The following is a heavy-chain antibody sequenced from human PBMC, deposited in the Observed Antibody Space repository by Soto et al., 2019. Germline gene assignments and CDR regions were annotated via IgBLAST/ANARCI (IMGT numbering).Heavy chain of an antibody. CDR2: IYYSGST. CDR3: ARVRENVDTAMVPSLFDY. J-gene: IGHJ4*02. D-gene: IGHD5-18*01. Sequence: NPSETLSLTCTVSGGSISSGGYYWSWIRQHPGKGLEWIGYIYYSGSTYYNPSLKSRVTISVDTSKNQFSLKLSSVTAADTAVYYCARVRENVDTAMVPSLFDYWGQGTLVTVSS. V-gene: IGHV4-31*03. CDR1: GGSISSGGYY.